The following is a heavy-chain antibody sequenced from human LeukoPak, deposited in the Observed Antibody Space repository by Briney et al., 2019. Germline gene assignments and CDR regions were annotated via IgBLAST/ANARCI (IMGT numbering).Heavy chain of an antibody. V-gene: IGHV1-69*13. CDR1: GGTFSSYA. CDR2: IIPIFGAA. CDR3: ARADYYGSGSYYNYFDY. D-gene: IGHD3-10*01. J-gene: IGHJ4*02. Sequence: SVKVSCKASGGTFSSYAISWVRQAPGQGLEWMGGIIPIFGAANYAQKFQGRVTIIADESTSTAYMELSSLRSEDTAVYYCARADYYGSGSYYNYFDYWGQGTLVTVSS.